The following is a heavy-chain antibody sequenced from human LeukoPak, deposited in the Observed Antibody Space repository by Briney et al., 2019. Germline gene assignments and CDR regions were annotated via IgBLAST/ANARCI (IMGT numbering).Heavy chain of an antibody. J-gene: IGHJ4*02. V-gene: IGHV4-34*01. D-gene: IGHD3-9*01. CDR2: INHSGST. Sequence: SETLSLTCAVYGGSFSGYYWSWIRQPPGKGLEWIGEINHSGSTNYNPSLKSRVTISVDTSKNQFSLKLSSVTAADTAVYYCARASLRYFDWLYDYWGQGTLVTVSS. CDR1: GGSFSGYY. CDR3: ARASLRYFDWLYDY.